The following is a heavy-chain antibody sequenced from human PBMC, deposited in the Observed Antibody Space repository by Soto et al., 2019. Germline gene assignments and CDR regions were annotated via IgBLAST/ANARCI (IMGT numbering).Heavy chain of an antibody. D-gene: IGHD3-9*01. CDR2: IKSKTDGGTT. CDR3: TTDETYYDILTGYRLFDY. V-gene: IGHV3-15*01. CDR1: GFTFSNAW. J-gene: IGHJ4*02. Sequence: EVQLVESGGGLVKPGGSLRLSCAASGFTFSNAWMSWVRQAPGKGLEWVGRIKSKTDGGTTDYAAPVKGRFTISRDDSKNTLYLQMNSLKTEDTAVYYCTTDETYYDILTGYRLFDYWGQGTLVTVSS.